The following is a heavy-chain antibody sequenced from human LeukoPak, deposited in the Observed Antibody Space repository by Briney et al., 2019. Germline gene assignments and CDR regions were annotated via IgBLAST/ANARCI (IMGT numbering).Heavy chain of an antibody. D-gene: IGHD5-18*01. CDR2: IYTSGST. CDR3: ARDWLGYSYGTFDI. V-gene: IGHV4-61*02. Sequence: SETLSLTCTVSDGSISSGSYYWSWIRQPAGKGLEWIGRIYTSGSTNYNPSLKSRVTISVDTSKNQFSLKLSSVTAADTAVYYCARDWLGYSYGTFDIWGQGTMVTVSS. CDR1: DGSISSGSYY. J-gene: IGHJ3*02.